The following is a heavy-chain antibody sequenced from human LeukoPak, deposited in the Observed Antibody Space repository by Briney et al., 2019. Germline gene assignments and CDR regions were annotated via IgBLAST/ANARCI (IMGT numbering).Heavy chain of an antibody. J-gene: IGHJ4*02. D-gene: IGHD3-22*01. V-gene: IGHV4-30-4*01. CDR2: IYYSGST. CDR3: ARGADITMIVLDY. Sequence: SETLSLTCTVSGGSISSDSYYWSWIRQPPGKGLEWIGYIYYSGSTYYNPSLKSRVTISVDTSKNQFSLKLSSVTAADTAVYYCARGADITMIVLDYWGQGTLVTVSS. CDR1: GGSISSDSYY.